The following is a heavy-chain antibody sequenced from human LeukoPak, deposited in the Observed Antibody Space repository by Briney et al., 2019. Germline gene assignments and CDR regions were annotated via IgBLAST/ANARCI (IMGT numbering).Heavy chain of an antibody. V-gene: IGHV1-18*01. Sequence: ASVKVSCKASGYTFTSYGISWVRQARGQGLEWMGWISAYNGNTNYAQKLQGRVTMTTDTSTSTAYMELRGLRSDDTAVYYCAREERYYDSSGSDYWGQGTLVTVSS. J-gene: IGHJ4*02. CDR1: GYTFTSYG. CDR2: ISAYNGNT. CDR3: AREERYYDSSGSDY. D-gene: IGHD3-22*01.